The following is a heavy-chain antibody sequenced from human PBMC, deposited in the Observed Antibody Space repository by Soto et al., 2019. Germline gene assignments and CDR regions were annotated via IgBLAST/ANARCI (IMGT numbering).Heavy chain of an antibody. D-gene: IGHD2-8*01. Sequence: DVHLLESGGGLVQPGGSLRLSCAASGFTFSTYAMIWVRQAPGKGLGWVSAISDSRANTYYADPVTGRFTISRDNSKNTPHLQMNSLRVEDTAVYYCAKQLYASGSLLFDYWGQGTLATVSS. CDR3: AKQLYASGSLLFDY. J-gene: IGHJ4*02. CDR1: GFTFSTYA. V-gene: IGHV3-23*01. CDR2: ISDSRANT.